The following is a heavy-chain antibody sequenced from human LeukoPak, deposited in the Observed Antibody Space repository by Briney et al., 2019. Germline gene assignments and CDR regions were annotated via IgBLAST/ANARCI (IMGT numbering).Heavy chain of an antibody. Sequence: SGGSLRLSCAASGFTFGTYCMNWVRQAPGKGLVWVSHINNDGSYTYYADSVKGRFTISRDNTKNTLYLQMNSLRAEDTAVEYCSRKGSLVRGIMYDYWGQGTLVTVSS. CDR3: SRKGSLVRGIMYDY. J-gene: IGHJ4*02. V-gene: IGHV3-74*01. CDR2: INNDGSYT. CDR1: GFTFGTYC. D-gene: IGHD3-10*01.